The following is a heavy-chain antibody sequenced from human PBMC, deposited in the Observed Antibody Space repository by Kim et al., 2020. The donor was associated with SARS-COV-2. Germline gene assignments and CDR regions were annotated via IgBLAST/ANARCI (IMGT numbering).Heavy chain of an antibody. D-gene: IGHD6-13*01. J-gene: IGHJ6*02. CDR1: GFTFSSYS. Sequence: GGSLRLSCAASGFTFSSYSMNWVRQAPGKGLEWVSSISSSSSYIYYADSVKGRFTISRDNAKNSLYLQMNSLRAEDTAVYYCARDIEYSSSWYSYYYYGMDVWGQGTTVTVSS. CDR2: ISSSSSYI. CDR3: ARDIEYSSSWYSYYYYGMDV. V-gene: IGHV3-21*01.